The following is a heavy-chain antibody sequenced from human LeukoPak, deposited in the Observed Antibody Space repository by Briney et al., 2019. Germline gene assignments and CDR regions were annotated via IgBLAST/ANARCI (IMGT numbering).Heavy chain of an antibody. CDR3: ARPQHGDLYAFDI. CDR1: GFTFSSYW. CDR2: INGDGSSA. Sequence: GGSLRLSCAASGFTFSSYWMHWVRQAPGKRLVWVSRINGDGSSATYADSVKGRFTISRDSAKNTVYLQMNRLRAEDTAVYYCARPQHGDLYAFDIWGQGTMVTVSS. V-gene: IGHV3-74*01. J-gene: IGHJ3*02. D-gene: IGHD4-17*01.